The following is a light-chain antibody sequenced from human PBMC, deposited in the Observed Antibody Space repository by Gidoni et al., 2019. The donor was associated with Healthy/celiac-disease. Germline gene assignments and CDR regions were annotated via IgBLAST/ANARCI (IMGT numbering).Light chain of an antibody. CDR2: GAS. CDR3: QQYGSSRYT. V-gene: IGKV3-20*01. Sequence: EIVLTQSPGTLSLSPGERATLSCRASQSVSSSYLAWYQQKPGQAPRLLIYGASSRATGIPDRFSGSGSGTDFTLTISRREPEDFAVYYCQQYGSSRYTFXQXTKLEIK. J-gene: IGKJ2*01. CDR1: QSVSSSY.